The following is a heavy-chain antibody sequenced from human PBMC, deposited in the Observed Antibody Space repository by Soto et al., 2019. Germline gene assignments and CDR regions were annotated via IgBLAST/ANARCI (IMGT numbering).Heavy chain of an antibody. CDR3: ARLWYSSSSVTPPLKNYYYYGMDV. V-gene: IGHV4-39*01. Sequence: QLQLQESGPGLVKPSETLSLTCTVSGGSISSSSYYWGWIRQPPGKGLEWIGSIYYSGSTYYNPSLKSRVTISVDTSKNQFSLKLSSVTAADTAVYYCARLWYSSSSVTPPLKNYYYYGMDVWGQGTTVTVSS. CDR2: IYYSGST. D-gene: IGHD6-6*01. CDR1: GGSISSSSYY. J-gene: IGHJ6*02.